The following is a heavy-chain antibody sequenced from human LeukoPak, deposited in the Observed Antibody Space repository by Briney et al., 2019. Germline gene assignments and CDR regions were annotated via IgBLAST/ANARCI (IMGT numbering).Heavy chain of an antibody. Sequence: KPSETLSLTCTVSGGSISSYYWSWIRQPPGKGLEWIGYIYYSGSTNYNPSLKSRVAISVDTSKNQFSLKLSSVTAADTAVYYCARDRGYSYGQSGWFDPWGQGTLVTVSS. CDR3: ARDRGYSYGQSGWFDP. CDR1: GGSISSYY. J-gene: IGHJ5*02. CDR2: IYYSGST. D-gene: IGHD5-18*01. V-gene: IGHV4-59*01.